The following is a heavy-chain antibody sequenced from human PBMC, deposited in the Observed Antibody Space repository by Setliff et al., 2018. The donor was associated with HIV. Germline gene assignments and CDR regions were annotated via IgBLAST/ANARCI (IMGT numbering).Heavy chain of an antibody. CDR1: GGSISSHY. D-gene: IGHD6-19*01. V-gene: IGHV4-59*08. CDR3: ARGGSSGGYAWFDP. J-gene: IGHJ5*02. Sequence: SETLSLTCTVSGGSISSHYWSWIRQPPGKGLEWIGSIYYSGSTNYDLSLKSRVTISVDTSKNQFSLKLSSVTAADTAVYYCARGGSSGGYAWFDPWGQGTLVTVSS. CDR2: IYYSGST.